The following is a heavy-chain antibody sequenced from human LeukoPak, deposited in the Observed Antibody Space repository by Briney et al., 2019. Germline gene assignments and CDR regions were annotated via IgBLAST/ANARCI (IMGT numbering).Heavy chain of an antibody. Sequence: GGSLRLSCAASGFTFDDFGMTWVRQAPGKGLEWVSSINSNGGRTNYGDSVKGRFTISRDDANDSLYLLMHSLRAEDTAFYYCVRGTMIVGPWGQGTLVTVSS. V-gene: IGHV3-20*04. D-gene: IGHD3-22*01. J-gene: IGHJ5*02. CDR2: INSNGGRT. CDR1: GFTFDDFG. CDR3: VRGTMIVGP.